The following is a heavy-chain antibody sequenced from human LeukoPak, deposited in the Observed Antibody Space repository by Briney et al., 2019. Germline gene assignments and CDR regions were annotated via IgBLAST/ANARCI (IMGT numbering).Heavy chain of an antibody. Sequence: PSETLSLTCTVSGGSISSYYWSWIRQPPGKGLEWVGYIYYSGSTNYNPSLKSRVTISVDTSKNQFSLKLSSVTAADTAVYYCARGGAAAEGFDYWGQGTLVTVSS. J-gene: IGHJ4*02. CDR1: GGSISSYY. CDR3: ARGGAAAEGFDY. CDR2: IYYSGST. V-gene: IGHV4-59*01. D-gene: IGHD6-13*01.